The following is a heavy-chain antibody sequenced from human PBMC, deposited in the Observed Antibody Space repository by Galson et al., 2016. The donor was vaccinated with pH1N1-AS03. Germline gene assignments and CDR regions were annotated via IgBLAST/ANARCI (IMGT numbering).Heavy chain of an antibody. D-gene: IGHD3-22*01. J-gene: IGHJ3*02. CDR3: RVVAENDAFDM. Sequence: SLRLSCAASGFTFSDVWMSWVRQAPGKGLEWVGRINSKTDGGTTDYAAPVKGRLTISRDDSKNTLYLQMNTLKSEDTAVYYCRVVAENDAFDMWGQGTMVTVSS. CDR2: INSKTDGGTT. V-gene: IGHV3-15*01. CDR1: GFTFSDVW.